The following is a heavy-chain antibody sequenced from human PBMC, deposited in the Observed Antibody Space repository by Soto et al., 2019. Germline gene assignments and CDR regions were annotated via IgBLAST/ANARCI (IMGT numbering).Heavy chain of an antibody. CDR1: GYTFTSYA. CDR3: ARDMGFGLSDY. V-gene: IGHV1-3*01. D-gene: IGHD3-10*01. J-gene: IGHJ4*02. CDR2: INAGNGNT. Sequence: ASVKVSCKASGYTFTSYAMHWVRQAPGQRLEWMGWINAGNGNTKYSQKFQGRVTITRDTSATTAYMELSSLRSEDTAVYYCARDMGFGLSDYWGQGTLVTVSS.